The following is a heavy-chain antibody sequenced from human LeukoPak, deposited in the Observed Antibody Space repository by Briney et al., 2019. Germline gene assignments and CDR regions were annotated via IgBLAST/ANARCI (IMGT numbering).Heavy chain of an antibody. V-gene: IGHV1-69*10. D-gene: IGHD6-19*01. CDR3: AGVGQWLAYYYGMDV. J-gene: IGHJ6*02. Sequence: SVKVSCKASGYTFTSYGISWVRQAPGQGLEWMGGIIPILGIANYAQKFQGRVTITADKSTSTAYMELSSLRSEDTAVYYCAGVGQWLAYYYGMDVWGQGTTVTVSS. CDR2: IIPILGIA. CDR1: GYTFTSYG.